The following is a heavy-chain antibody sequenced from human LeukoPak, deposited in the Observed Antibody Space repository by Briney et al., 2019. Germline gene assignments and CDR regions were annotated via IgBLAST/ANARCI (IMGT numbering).Heavy chain of an antibody. CDR3: ARDLSGDYDFWSGYSP. D-gene: IGHD3-3*01. CDR2: IKQDGSQK. Sequence: PGGSLRLSCAASGFTFSSYWMTGVRQAPGKGLEWVAIIKQDGSQKYYVDSVKGRFTISRDNAKNSLYLQMNSLRAEDTAVYYCARDLSGDYDFWSGYSPWGQGTLVTVSS. CDR1: GFTFSSYW. V-gene: IGHV3-7*01. J-gene: IGHJ4*02.